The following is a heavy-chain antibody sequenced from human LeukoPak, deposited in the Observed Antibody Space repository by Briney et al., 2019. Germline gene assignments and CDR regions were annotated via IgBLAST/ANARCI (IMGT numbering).Heavy chain of an antibody. V-gene: IGHV1-69*01. CDR3: ASDTDYYDRNGYGATFDI. Sequence: ASVKVSCKASGGTLSSYAISWVRQAPGQGLEWMGGIIPIFGTANYAQKFQGRVTITADESTSTAYMELSSLRSEDTAVYYCASDTDYYDRNGYGATFDIWGQGTMVTVSS. J-gene: IGHJ3*02. CDR2: IIPIFGTA. D-gene: IGHD3-22*01. CDR1: GGTLSSYA.